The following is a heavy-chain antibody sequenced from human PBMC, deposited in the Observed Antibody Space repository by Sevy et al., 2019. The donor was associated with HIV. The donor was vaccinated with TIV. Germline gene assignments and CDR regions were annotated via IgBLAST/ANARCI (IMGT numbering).Heavy chain of an antibody. V-gene: IGHV3-23*01. CDR1: GFTFSKYS. CDR3: AAEGCTKPHGY. D-gene: IGHD2-8*01. Sequence: GGSLRLSCAASGFTFSKYSMSWVRQPPGKGLEWVSTLSFGCGEINYADSVQGRFTISRDNSKSSVYLQMNNLRPEDTAVYYCAAEGCTKPHGYWGQGTLVTASS. J-gene: IGHJ4*02. CDR2: LSFGCGEI.